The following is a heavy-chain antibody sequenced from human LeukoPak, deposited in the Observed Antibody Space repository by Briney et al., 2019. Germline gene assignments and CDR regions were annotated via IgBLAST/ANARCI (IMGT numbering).Heavy chain of an antibody. CDR3: AKDGTGCGGDCYSDY. CDR1: GFAFSNYW. V-gene: IGHV3-74*03. CDR2: INSDGSKT. D-gene: IGHD2-21*02. Sequence: GGSLRLSCAASGFAFSNYWMHWVRQPLGKGLAWVSRINSDGSKTAYADSVKGRFTISRDNSKNTLYLQMNSLRAEDTAVYYCAKDGTGCGGDCYSDYWGQGTLLTVSS. J-gene: IGHJ4*02.